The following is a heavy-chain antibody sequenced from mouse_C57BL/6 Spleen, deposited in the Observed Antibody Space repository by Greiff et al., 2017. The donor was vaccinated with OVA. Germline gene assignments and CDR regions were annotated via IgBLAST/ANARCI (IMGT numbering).Heavy chain of an antibody. V-gene: IGHV1-82*01. CDR2: IYPGDGDT. J-gene: IGHJ4*01. CDR3: HYYYGSSYYAMDY. Sequence: QVQLKESGPELVKPGASVKISCKASGYAFSSSWMNWVKQRPGKGLEWIGRIYPGDGDTNYNGKFKGKATLTADKSSSTAYMQLSSLTSEDSAVDFCHYYYGSSYYAMDYWGQGTSVTVSS. D-gene: IGHD1-1*01. CDR1: GYAFSSSW.